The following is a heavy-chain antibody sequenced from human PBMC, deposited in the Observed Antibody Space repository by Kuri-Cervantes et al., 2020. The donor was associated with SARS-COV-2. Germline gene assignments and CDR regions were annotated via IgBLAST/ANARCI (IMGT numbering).Heavy chain of an antibody. CDR1: GHTFTGYY. J-gene: IGHJ1*01. D-gene: IGHD4-11*01. Sequence: ASVKVSCKASGHTFTGYYMHWVRQAPGQGLEWMGWINPNSGGTNYAQKFQGRVTMTRDTSISTAYMELSRLSSDDTAVYYCARVHSNLARRDFQHWGQGTLVTVSS. V-gene: IGHV1-2*02. CDR2: INPNSGGT. CDR3: ARVHSNLARRDFQH.